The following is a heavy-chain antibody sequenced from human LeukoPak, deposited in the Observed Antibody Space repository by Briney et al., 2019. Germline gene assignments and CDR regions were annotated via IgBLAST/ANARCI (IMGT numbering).Heavy chain of an antibody. Sequence: PSETLYLTCTVSGGSISSSSYYWGWIRQPPGKGLEWIGSIYYSGSTYYNPSLKSRVTISVDTSKNQFSLKLSSVTAADTAVYYCARDSGLAAAGTDRNWFDPWGQGTLVTVSS. CDR1: GGSISSSSYY. V-gene: IGHV4-39*02. CDR3: ARDSGLAAAGTDRNWFDP. J-gene: IGHJ5*02. D-gene: IGHD6-13*01. CDR2: IYYSGST.